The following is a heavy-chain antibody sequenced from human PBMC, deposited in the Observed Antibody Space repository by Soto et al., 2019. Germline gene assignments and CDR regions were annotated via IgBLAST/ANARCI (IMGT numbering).Heavy chain of an antibody. CDR2: ISYDGSNK. D-gene: IGHD6-6*01. Sequence: QVQLVESGGGVVQPGRSLRLSCAASGFTFSSYAMHWVRQAPGKGLEWVAVISYDGSNKHYADSVKGRFTISRDNSKNTLYLQMNSLRAEDTAVYYCATTHSSSSYWGQGTLVTVSS. CDR1: GFTFSSYA. J-gene: IGHJ4*02. CDR3: ATTHSSSSY. V-gene: IGHV3-30-3*01.